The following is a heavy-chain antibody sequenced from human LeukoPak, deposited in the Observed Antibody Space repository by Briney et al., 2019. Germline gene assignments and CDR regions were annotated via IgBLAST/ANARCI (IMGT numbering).Heavy chain of an antibody. V-gene: IGHV3-23*01. D-gene: IGHD5-12*01. J-gene: IGHJ4*02. CDR1: GFTFSNAW. CDR3: ARVGVATIDELWGAEDLDY. CDR2: ISGSGGST. Sequence: GGSLRLSCAASGFTFSNAWMSWVRQAPGKGLEWVSAISGSGGSTYYTDSVKGRFTISRDNSKNTLYLQMNSLRAEDTAVYYCARVGVATIDELWGAEDLDYWGQGTLVTVSS.